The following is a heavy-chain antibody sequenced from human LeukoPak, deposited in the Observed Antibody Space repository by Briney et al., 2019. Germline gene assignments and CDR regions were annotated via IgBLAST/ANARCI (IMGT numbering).Heavy chain of an antibody. J-gene: IGHJ4*02. V-gene: IGHV4-59*08. D-gene: IGHD3-22*01. CDR1: GGSISSYY. CDR2: IYYSGVV. CDR3: AAGRMITEVNALDY. Sequence: SETLSLTCTVSGGSISSYYWSWIRHPPGKGLEWIGFIYYSGVVTYSPSLESRVTISVDTSRKQFSLKMNSVTAADTAVYYCAAGRMITEVNALDYWGQGILVTVSS.